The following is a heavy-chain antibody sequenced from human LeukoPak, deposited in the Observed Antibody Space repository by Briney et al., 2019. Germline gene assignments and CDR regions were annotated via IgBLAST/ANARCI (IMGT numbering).Heavy chain of an antibody. CDR3: AESPGGY. CDR1: GFTFSSYW. D-gene: IGHD3-16*01. Sequence: PGGSLRLSCAASGFTFSSYWMHWVRQAPGKGLVWVSRINSDGSSTKYADSVKGRFTISRDNSKNTVYLHMSDLRAGDTAVYYCAESPGGYWGQGTLVTVSS. CDR2: INSDGSST. J-gene: IGHJ4*02. V-gene: IGHV3-74*03.